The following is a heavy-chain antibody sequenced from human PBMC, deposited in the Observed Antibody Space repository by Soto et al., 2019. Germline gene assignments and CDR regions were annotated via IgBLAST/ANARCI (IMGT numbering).Heavy chain of an antibody. CDR3: AVIKTSLGGYATEAA. V-gene: IGHV3-23*01. CDR1: GFTFSSYA. D-gene: IGHD2-15*01. J-gene: IGHJ6*02. CDR2: ISGSGGST. Sequence: GGSLRLSCAASGFTFSSYAMSWVRQAPGKGLEWVSAISGSGGSTYYADSVKGRFTISRDNSKTTLLLQMDNLRSEDTALYYCAVIKTSLGGYATEAAWGQGTAVTVSS.